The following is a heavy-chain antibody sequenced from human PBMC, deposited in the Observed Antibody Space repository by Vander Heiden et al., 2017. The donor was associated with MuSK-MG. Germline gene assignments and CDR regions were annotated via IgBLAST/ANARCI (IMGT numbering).Heavy chain of an antibody. Sequence: QVQLQESGPGLVQPSETLSLTCAVAGYSISSGYYWGWIRPHPGKGLEWIGSIYRSGNMYYNLSLKSRVTISVNTSNNQFSLKLRSVTAADTAIYFCARLAGSGGTRGAFDIWGQGTMVTVSS. CDR1: GYSISSGYY. J-gene: IGHJ3*02. CDR3: ARLAGSGGTRGAFDI. V-gene: IGHV4-38-2*01. D-gene: IGHD2-15*01. CDR2: IYRSGNM.